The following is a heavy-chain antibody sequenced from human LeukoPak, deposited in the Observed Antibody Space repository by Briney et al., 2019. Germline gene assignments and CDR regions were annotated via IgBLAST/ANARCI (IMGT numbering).Heavy chain of an antibody. J-gene: IGHJ6*02. CDR2: IWYDGSNK. D-gene: IGHD1-14*01. CDR1: GFTFSSYG. CDR3: ARSGIGLYGMDV. Sequence: GGSLRLSCAASGFTFSSYGVHWVRQAPGKGLEWVAVIWYDGSNKYYADSVKGRFTISRDNSKNTLYLQMNSLRAEDTAVYYCARSGIGLYGMDVWGQGTTVTVSS. V-gene: IGHV3-33*01.